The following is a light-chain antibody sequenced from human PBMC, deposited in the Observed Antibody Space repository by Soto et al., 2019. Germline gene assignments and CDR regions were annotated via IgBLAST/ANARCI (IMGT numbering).Light chain of an antibody. CDR2: EVS. CDR3: MQSTQLPPT. Sequence: DIMMTQTPLSLSVAPGPRASISCKSSQSLLHITGETFLFWYLQKPGQSPQLLIYEVSTRVSGVPDRFSGSGSGTDCTLEISRVETDDFGMYYCMQSTQLPPTLGQGTRLEIK. CDR1: QSLLHITGETF. V-gene: IGKV2D-29*02. J-gene: IGKJ5*01.